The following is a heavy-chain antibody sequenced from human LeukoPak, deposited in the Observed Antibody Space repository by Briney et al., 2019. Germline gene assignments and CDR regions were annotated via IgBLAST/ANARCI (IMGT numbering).Heavy chain of an antibody. Sequence: PGGSLRLSCAASGFTFSSYAMHWVRQAPGKGLEWVAVVSYDGNNKYYADSVKGRFTISRDNSKNTLYLQMNSLRAEDTAVYYCARSSWYGDYYYGMDVWGQGTTVTVSS. J-gene: IGHJ6*02. CDR3: ARSSWYGDYYYGMDV. CDR2: VSYDGNNK. CDR1: GFTFSSYA. V-gene: IGHV3-30-3*01. D-gene: IGHD6-13*01.